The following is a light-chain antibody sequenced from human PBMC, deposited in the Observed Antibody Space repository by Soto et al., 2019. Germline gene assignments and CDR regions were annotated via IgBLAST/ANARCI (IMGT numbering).Light chain of an antibody. V-gene: IGKV3-20*01. CDR1: QSVNSDY. CDR3: QQYGSSPPT. J-gene: IGKJ1*01. CDR2: GAS. Sequence: LVLPQSSGTLSLSPGERATLSCRASQSVNSDYLAWFQQKPGQGPRLLIYGASSRATGTPDRFSGSGSGTDFTLTINRLEPEDFALYYCQQYGSSPPTFGQGTNVDI.